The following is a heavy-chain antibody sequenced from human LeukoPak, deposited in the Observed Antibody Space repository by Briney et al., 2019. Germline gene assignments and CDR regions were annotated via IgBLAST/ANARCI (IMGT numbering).Heavy chain of an antibody. Sequence: ERSLRLSCAASGFTFSTYAMHWVRQAPGKGLEWVAVISYDGSKKYYADSVKGRFTISRDNPKNTLYLQMNSLRAEDTAVYYCGRGAYGGLDYWGQGTLVTVSS. D-gene: IGHD4-23*01. V-gene: IGHV3-30-3*01. J-gene: IGHJ4*02. CDR1: GFTFSTYA. CDR3: GRGAYGGLDY. CDR2: ISYDGSKK.